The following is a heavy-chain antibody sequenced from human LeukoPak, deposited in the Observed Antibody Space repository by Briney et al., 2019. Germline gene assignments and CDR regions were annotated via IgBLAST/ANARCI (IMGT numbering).Heavy chain of an antibody. CDR3: ARAGYSSSWNDY. CDR1: GGSISSYY. D-gene: IGHD6-13*01. V-gene: IGHV4-59*01. J-gene: IGHJ4*02. Sequence: SETLSLTCTVSGGSISSYYWSWIRQPPGKGLEWIGYIYYSGSTNYNPSLKSRVTISVDTSKNQFSLKLSSVTAADTAVYYCARAGYSSSWNDYWGQGTLVTVSS. CDR2: IYYSGST.